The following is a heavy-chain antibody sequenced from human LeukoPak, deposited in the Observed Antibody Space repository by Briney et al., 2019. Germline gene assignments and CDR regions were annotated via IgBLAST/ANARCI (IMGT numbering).Heavy chain of an antibody. V-gene: IGHV3-23*01. CDR3: AKDAAGPEY. D-gene: IGHD6-13*01. J-gene: IGHJ4*02. Sequence: GGSLRLSCAASGFTFSDSYMTWVRQAPGKGLFWVSGISAGGGSTYYADSVKGRFSISRDNSRNTLYLQMNSLRAEDTAVYYCAKDAAGPEYWGQGTLVTVSS. CDR2: ISAGGGST. CDR1: GFTFSDSY.